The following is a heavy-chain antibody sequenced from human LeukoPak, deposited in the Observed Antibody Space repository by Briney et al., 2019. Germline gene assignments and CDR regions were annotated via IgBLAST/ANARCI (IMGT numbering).Heavy chain of an antibody. J-gene: IGHJ4*02. CDR2: ISHDGNSK. CDR3: AKDRTSVTTVY. CDR1: GFTFSSYG. Sequence: GGSLRLSCAASGFTFSSYGMHWVRQAPGKGLEWVAVISHDGNSKYYADSVKGRFTISRDNSKSTLYLQMNSLRPEDTAVYYCAKDRTSVTTVYWGQGTLVTVSS. V-gene: IGHV3-30*18. D-gene: IGHD4-17*01.